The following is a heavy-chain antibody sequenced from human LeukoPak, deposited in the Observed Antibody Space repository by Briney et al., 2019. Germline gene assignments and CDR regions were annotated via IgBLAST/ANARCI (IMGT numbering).Heavy chain of an antibody. V-gene: IGHV3-23*01. J-gene: IGHJ4*02. Sequence: PGGSLRLSCAASGFTFSSHAMSWVRQAPGKGLEWVSAISGSGGSTYYADSVKGRFTISRDNSKNTLYLQMNSLRAEDTAVYYCAKGRQLMVRYDYWGQGTLVTVSS. D-gene: IGHD2-8*01. CDR3: AKGRQLMVRYDY. CDR2: ISGSGGST. CDR1: GFTFSSHA.